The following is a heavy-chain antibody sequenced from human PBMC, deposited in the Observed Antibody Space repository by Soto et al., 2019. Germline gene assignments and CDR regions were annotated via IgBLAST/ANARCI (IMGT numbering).Heavy chain of an antibody. J-gene: IGHJ4*02. CDR3: ARGHLSAVTMVRGALRY. Sequence: QVQLQQWGAGLLKPSETLSLTCAVYGGSFSGYYWSWIRQPPGKGLEWIGEINHSGSTNYNPSLKSRVPISVDTSKNQFSLKLSSVTAADTAVYYCARGHLSAVTMVRGALRYWGQGTLVTVSS. CDR2: INHSGST. CDR1: GGSFSGYY. D-gene: IGHD3-10*01. V-gene: IGHV4-34*01.